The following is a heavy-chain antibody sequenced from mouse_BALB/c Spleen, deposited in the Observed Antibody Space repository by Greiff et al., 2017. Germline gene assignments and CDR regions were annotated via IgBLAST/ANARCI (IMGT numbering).Heavy chain of an antibody. J-gene: IGHJ1*01. D-gene: IGHD4-1*01. V-gene: IGHV2-9*02. CDR1: GFSLTSYG. Sequence: QVHVKQSGPGLVAPSQSLSITCTVSGFSLTSYGVHWVRQPPGKGLEWLGVIWAGGSTNYNSALMSRLSISKDNSKSQVFLKMNSLQTDDTAMYYCARDGELGRWYFDVWGAGTTVTVSS. CDR3: ARDGELGRWYFDV. CDR2: IWAGGST.